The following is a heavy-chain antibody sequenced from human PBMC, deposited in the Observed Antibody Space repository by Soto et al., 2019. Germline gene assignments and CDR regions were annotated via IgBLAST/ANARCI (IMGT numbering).Heavy chain of an antibody. V-gene: IGHV3-23*01. J-gene: IGHJ6*02. Sequence: EVQLLESGGGLVQPGGSLRLSCAASGFTFSSYAMSWVRQAPGKGLEWVSAISGSGGGTYYADAVKGRFTISRDNSKNTLYLQMNSLRAEDTAVYYCAKDGGYYYGSGSYLVLGYYYYGMDVWGQGTTVTVSS. CDR3: AKDGGYYYGSGSYLVLGYYYYGMDV. CDR1: GFTFSSYA. CDR2: ISGSGGGT. D-gene: IGHD3-10*01.